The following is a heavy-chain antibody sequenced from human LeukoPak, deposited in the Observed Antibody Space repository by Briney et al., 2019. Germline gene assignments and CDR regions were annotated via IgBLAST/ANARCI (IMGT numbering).Heavy chain of an antibody. CDR2: INHSGST. CDR3: ARVVATITGRVYYYYYYYMDV. D-gene: IGHD5-12*01. Sequence: SETLSLTCAVYGGSFSGYYWSWIRQPPGKGLEWIGEINHSGSTNYNPSLKSRVTISVDTSKNQFSLKLSSVTAADTAVYYCARVVATITGRVYYYYYYYMDVWGKGTTVTVSS. V-gene: IGHV4-34*01. J-gene: IGHJ6*03. CDR1: GGSFSGYY.